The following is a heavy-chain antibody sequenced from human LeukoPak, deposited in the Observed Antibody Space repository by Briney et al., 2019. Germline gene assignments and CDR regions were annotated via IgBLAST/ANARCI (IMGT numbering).Heavy chain of an antibody. V-gene: IGHV1-18*01. CDR3: ARSSGRSWEEADAFDI. J-gene: IGHJ3*02. Sequence: ASVKVSCKASGYTFTSYGISWVRQAPGQGLGWMGWISAYNGNTNYAQKLQGRGPLTTDTSTSTAYLELRSLRADHTAVHYLARSSGRSWEEADAFDIWGQGTMVTVSS. CDR1: GYTFTSYG. D-gene: IGHD6-13*01. CDR2: ISAYNGNT.